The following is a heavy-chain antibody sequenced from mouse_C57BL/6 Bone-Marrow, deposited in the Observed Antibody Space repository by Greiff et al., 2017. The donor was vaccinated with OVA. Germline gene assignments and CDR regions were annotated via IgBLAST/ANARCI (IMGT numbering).Heavy chain of an antibody. CDR3: TRGYSNYYAMDY. CDR2: IDPETGGT. CDR1: GYTFTDYE. J-gene: IGHJ4*01. Sequence: VKLQESGAELVRPGASVTLSCTASGYTFTDYEMHWVKQTPVHGLEWIGAIDPETGGTAYTQKFKGKAILTADKSSSTAYMELRSLTSEDSAVYCCTRGYSNYYAMDYWGQGTSVTVSS. D-gene: IGHD2-5*01. V-gene: IGHV1-15*01.